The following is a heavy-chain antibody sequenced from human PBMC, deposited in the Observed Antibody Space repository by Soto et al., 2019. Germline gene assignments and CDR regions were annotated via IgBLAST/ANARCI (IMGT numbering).Heavy chain of an antibody. CDR2: IYQGGAT. V-gene: IGHV4-38-2*01. CDR1: GYSIGSGYY. J-gene: IGHJ4*02. Sequence: SETLSLTCAVSGYSIGSGYYWGWIRQPPGKGPEWIGSIYQGGATHHNTSLKSRVTISIDTSKNQFSLKLSSVTAADTAVYHCVREGGRYGYYYDSSGYISFDNWGQGILVTVSS. CDR3: VREGGRYGYYYDSSGYISFDN. D-gene: IGHD3-22*01.